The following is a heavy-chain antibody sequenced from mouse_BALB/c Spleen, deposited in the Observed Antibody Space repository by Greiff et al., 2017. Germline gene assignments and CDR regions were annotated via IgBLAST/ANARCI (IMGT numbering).Heavy chain of an antibody. CDR3: NEGNFYAMDD. CDR2: IDPENGDT. J-gene: IGHJ4*01. Sequence: VQLKESGAELVRSGASVKLSCTASGFNIKDYYMHWVKQRPEQGLEWIGWIDPENGDTEYAPKFQGKATMTADTSSNTAYLQLSSLTSEDTAVYYCNEGNFYAMDDWGQGTSVTVSS. V-gene: IGHV14-4*02. CDR1: GFNIKDYY.